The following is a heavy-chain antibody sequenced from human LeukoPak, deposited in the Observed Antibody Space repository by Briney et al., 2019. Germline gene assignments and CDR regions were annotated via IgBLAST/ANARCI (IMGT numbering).Heavy chain of an antibody. J-gene: IGHJ6*02. CDR1: GYTFTSYG. D-gene: IGHD4-4*01. CDR2: ISAYNGNT. V-gene: IGHV1-18*01. Sequence: ASVKVSCKASGYTFTSYGISWVRQAPGQGLEWMGWISAYNGNTNYAQKLQGRVTMTTDTSTSTAYMELRSLRSDDTAVYYCARELEVTYYYYGMDVWGQGTTVTVSS. CDR3: ARELEVTYYYYGMDV.